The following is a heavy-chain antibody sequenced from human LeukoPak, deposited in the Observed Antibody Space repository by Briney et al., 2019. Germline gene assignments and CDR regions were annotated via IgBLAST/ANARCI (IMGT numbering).Heavy chain of an antibody. CDR3: ARDDVSPQAFDI. CDR2: IRADGTRI. Sequence: GGSLRLSCAASGFTFSNYAMHWVRQAPGKGLEWVAQIRADGTRIVYGDSVKGRFTISRGNARNMLFLQMNSLRPEDSAVYYCARDDVSPQAFDIWGQGTMVTVSS. D-gene: IGHD2/OR15-2a*01. J-gene: IGHJ3*02. CDR1: GFTFSNYA. V-gene: IGHV3-74*01.